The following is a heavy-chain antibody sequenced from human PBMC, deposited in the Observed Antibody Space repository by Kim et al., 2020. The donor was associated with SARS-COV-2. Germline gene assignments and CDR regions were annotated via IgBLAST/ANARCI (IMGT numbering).Heavy chain of an antibody. Sequence: SETLSLTCGVSGDSITSGAYSWTWIRQFPGKGLEWVGFIYHSGSTLYNSWSTLYNPSLKSRLTISVDTSKKQFALNLTSVTAADTAVYFCAAEALGARLDYWGQGTLVTVSS. V-gene: IGHV4-31*11. D-gene: IGHD3-16*01. CDR1: GDSITSGAYS. J-gene: IGHJ4*02. CDR2: IYHSGST. CDR3: AAEALGARLDY.